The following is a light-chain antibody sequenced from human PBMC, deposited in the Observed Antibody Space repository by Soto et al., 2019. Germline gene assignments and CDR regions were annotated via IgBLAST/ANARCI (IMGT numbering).Light chain of an antibody. J-gene: IGKJ1*01. CDR2: WAS. CDR3: QQYYSTRT. CDR1: QSVLYSSNNKNY. Sequence: DIVMTQSPDSLAVSVGERATINCKSSQSVLYSSNNKNYLAWYQQKPGQPPKLLIYWASTRESGVPDRFSGSGSGTDFTLTISSLQAEDVAVYYCQQYYSTRTFGQGTKVEIK. V-gene: IGKV4-1*01.